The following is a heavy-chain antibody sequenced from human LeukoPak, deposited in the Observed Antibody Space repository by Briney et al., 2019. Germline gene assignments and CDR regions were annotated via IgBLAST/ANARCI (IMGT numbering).Heavy chain of an antibody. J-gene: IGHJ4*02. CDR1: GFTFSSYV. CDR3: AKARDSAAAGTDY. CDR2: ISDSGGST. V-gene: IGHV3-23*01. D-gene: IGHD6-13*01. Sequence: GGSLRLSCAASGFTFSSYVMSWVRQAPGKGLEWVSAISDSGGSTYYTDSVKGRFTISRDNSKNTLYLQMDSLRAEDTAVYYCAKARDSAAAGTDYWGQGTLVTVSS.